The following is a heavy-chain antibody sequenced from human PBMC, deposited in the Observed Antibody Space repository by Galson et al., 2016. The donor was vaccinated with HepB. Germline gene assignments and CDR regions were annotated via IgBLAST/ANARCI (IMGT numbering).Heavy chain of an antibody. Sequence: SLRLSCAASGVTVRNNYMSWVRQAPGRGLEWVSVIYSGGDTFYADSVKGRFTISRDNSKNTLYLQMNSLRAEDTAVYYCAKLLELYRLGLYDYYGMDVWGKGTTVTVSS. CDR1: GVTVRNNY. J-gene: IGHJ6*04. CDR2: IYSGGDT. V-gene: IGHV3-66*01. D-gene: IGHD2-8*02. CDR3: AKLLELYRLGLYDYYGMDV.